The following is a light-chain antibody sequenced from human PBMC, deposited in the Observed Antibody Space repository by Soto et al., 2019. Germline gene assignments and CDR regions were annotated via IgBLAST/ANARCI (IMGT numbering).Light chain of an antibody. V-gene: IGLV2-14*01. CDR1: SSDVGGYNY. CDR2: EVS. J-gene: IGLJ2*01. CDR3: SSFRSRTTLL. Sequence: QSALTQPASVSGSPGQSITISCTGTSSDVGGYNYVSWYQHHPGKAPKLMIYEVSNRPPGVSNRFSGSKSGNTASLTISGLQAEDEADYYCSSFRSRTTLLFGGGTKVTVL.